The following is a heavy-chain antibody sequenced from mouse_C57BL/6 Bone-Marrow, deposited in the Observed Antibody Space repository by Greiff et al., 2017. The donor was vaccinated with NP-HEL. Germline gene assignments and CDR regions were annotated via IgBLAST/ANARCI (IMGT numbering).Heavy chain of an antibody. CDR2: ISYDGRN. CDR3: LSMDY. V-gene: IGHV3-6*01. CDR1: GYSITSGYY. J-gene: IGHJ4*01. Sequence: EVKLQESGPGLVKPSQSLSLTCSVTGYSITSGYYWNWIRKFLGNQLEWLGYISYDGRNHYPPSLKNLISLTRDTSNNQCFLKLNSVTTEDTATYYCLSMDYWGQGTSVTVSS.